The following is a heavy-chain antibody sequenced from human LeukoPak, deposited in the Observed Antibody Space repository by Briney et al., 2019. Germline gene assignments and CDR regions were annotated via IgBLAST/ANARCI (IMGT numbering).Heavy chain of an antibody. CDR2: ISSSSSYI. CDR1: GFTFSSYS. V-gene: IGHV3-21*01. J-gene: IGHJ4*02. Sequence: GGSLRLSCAASGFTFSSYSMNWVRQAPGKGLEWVSSISSSSSYIYYADSVKGRFTISRDNAKNSLYLQMNSLRAEDTAVYCCASPGAPTGFDYWGQGTLVTVSS. D-gene: IGHD1-14*01. CDR3: ASPGAPTGFDY.